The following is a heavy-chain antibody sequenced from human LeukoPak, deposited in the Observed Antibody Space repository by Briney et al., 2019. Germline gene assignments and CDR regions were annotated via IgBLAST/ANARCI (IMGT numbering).Heavy chain of an antibody. CDR1: GYTFTSYY. CDR3: ARARDYFDY. V-gene: IGHV1-46*01. J-gene: IGHJ4*02. Sequence: ASVKVSCKASGYTFTSYYMHWVRQPPGQGLEWVGIINPSGGSTSYAQKFEGRVTMTRDTSTSTVYMELCSLRSEDPAVYSCARARDYFDYWGQGTLVTDSS. CDR2: INPSGGST.